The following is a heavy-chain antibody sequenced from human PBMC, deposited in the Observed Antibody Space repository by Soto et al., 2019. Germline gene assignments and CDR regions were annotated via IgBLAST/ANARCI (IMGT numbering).Heavy chain of an antibody. CDR2: IIPICGTA. CDR1: GGTFSSYA. D-gene: IGHD1-1*01. CDR3: ARDEKWNPKRPYYYYGMDV. Sequence: ASVKVSCKASGGTFSSYAISWVRQAPGQGLEWMGGIIPICGTANYAQKFQGRVTITADESTSTAYMELSSLRSEDTAVYYWARDEKWNPKRPYYYYGMDVWGQGTTVTVSS. J-gene: IGHJ6*02. V-gene: IGHV1-69*13.